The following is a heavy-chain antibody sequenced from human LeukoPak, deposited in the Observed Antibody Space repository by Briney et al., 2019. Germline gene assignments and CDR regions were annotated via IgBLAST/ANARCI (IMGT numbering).Heavy chain of an antibody. J-gene: IGHJ3*02. CDR1: GESFSGYS. D-gene: IGHD4-17*01. CDR3: ARGTYGDYVISAFDI. V-gene: IGHV4-34*01. CDR2: VNHSGST. Sequence: SSETLSLICAVYGESFSGYSWSWIRQPPGKGLEWIGEVNHSGSTIYNPSLKSRVTISVDTAKNQFSLKLSSVTAADTAVYYCARGTYGDYVISAFDIWGQGTMVTVSS.